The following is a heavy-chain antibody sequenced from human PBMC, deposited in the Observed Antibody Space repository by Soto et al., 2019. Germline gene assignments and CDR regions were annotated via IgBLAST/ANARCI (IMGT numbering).Heavy chain of an antibody. Sequence: QITLKESGPTLVTPTQTLTLTCTFSGFSLTTTGLGVAWIRQPPGKALEWLALIYWNDEKRYRPSLRSRLTITKDTSKNQVVLTMTDMHPVDTATYYCAHEGFGSDTWFDAWGQGTLVIVSS. CDR3: AHEGFGSDTWFDA. D-gene: IGHD3-10*01. V-gene: IGHV2-5*01. J-gene: IGHJ5*02. CDR1: GFSLTTTGLG. CDR2: IYWNDEK.